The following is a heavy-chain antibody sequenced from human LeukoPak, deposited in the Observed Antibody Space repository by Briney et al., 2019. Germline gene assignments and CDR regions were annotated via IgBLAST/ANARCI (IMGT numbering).Heavy chain of an antibody. CDR2: ISGSGGST. Sequence: GGSLRLSCAATGFTLSSYAMSWVRHAPGKGLEWVSAISGSGGSTYYADSVKGRFTISRDNSKNTLYLQMNSLRAEDTAVYYCVKNGRYSYGSLLAHWGQGTMVTVSS. D-gene: IGHD5-18*01. CDR1: GFTLSSYA. J-gene: IGHJ4*02. V-gene: IGHV3-23*01. CDR3: VKNGRYSYGSLLAH.